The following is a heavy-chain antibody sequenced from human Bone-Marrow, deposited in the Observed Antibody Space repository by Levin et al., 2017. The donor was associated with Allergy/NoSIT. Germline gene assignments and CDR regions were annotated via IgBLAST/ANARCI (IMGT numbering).Heavy chain of an antibody. CDR3: ARDGNRFNWFDP. CDR2: ISYDGSNK. V-gene: IGHV3-30-3*01. J-gene: IGHJ5*02. D-gene: IGHD1-14*01. CDR1: GFTFSHYA. Sequence: GESLKISCAASGFTFSHYAMHWVRQAPGKGLEWVAVISYDGSNKYYADSVKGRFTISRDNPKNTLYLQMSSLRAEDTAVYYCARDGNRFNWFDPWGQGTLVTVSS.